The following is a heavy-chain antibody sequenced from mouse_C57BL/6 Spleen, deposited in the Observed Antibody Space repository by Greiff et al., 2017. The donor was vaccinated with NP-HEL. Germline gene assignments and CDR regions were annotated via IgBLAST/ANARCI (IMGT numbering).Heavy chain of an antibody. J-gene: IGHJ3*01. CDR1: GYTFTSYW. Sequence: QVQLQQPGAELVKPGASVKLSCKASGYTFTSYWLHWVKQRPGRGLEWIGRIDPNSGGNKYNEKFKSKATLTVDKPSSTAYMQLRSLTSEDSAVYYCARAGELGMFAYWGQGTLVTVSA. CDR2: IDPNSGGN. CDR3: ARAGELGMFAY. V-gene: IGHV1-72*01. D-gene: IGHD4-1*01.